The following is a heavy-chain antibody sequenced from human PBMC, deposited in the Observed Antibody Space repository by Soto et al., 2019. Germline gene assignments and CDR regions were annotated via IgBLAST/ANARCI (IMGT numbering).Heavy chain of an antibody. CDR3: AMVDVYVTPSPQDV. Sequence: ASVKVSCKASGYTFTTYGISWVRQAPGQGLEWMGWISAYNGDTNYAQNLQGRVTMTTDTSTTTAYMELRSLRSNDTAIYYCAMVDVYVTPSPQDVWGQGTTVTVSS. D-gene: IGHD3-16*01. J-gene: IGHJ6*02. CDR1: GYTFTTYG. V-gene: IGHV1-18*01. CDR2: ISAYNGDT.